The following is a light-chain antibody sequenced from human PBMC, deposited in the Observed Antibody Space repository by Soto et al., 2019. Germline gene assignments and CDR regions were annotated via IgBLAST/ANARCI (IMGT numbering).Light chain of an antibody. J-gene: IGKJ1*01. V-gene: IGKV1-5*03. CDR3: QHYNSYSEA. CDR2: TAS. CDR1: QAFSSR. Sequence: DIHLTQSPSTLSGSVGDRVTITCRARQAFSSRLAWYRPKTGKARKLLIYTASTLKSRLPSRFSGSGSGTEFTLTISSLQPDDFATYYCQHYNSYSEAFGQGTKVDIK.